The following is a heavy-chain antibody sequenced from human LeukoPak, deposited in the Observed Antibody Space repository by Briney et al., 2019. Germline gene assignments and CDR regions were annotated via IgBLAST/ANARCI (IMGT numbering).Heavy chain of an antibody. V-gene: IGHV4-59*01. J-gene: IGHJ5*02. CDR2: IYYSGST. CDR3: ARVEGYCSSTSCFSNWFDP. Sequence: PSETLSLTCPVSGGSISRYYWSWVRQPPGKGLGWIGYIYYSGSTNYNPSLKSRVTISVDTSKNQFSLKLSSVTAADTAVYYCARVEGYCSSTSCFSNWFDPWGQGTLVTVSS. D-gene: IGHD2-2*01. CDR1: GGSISRYY.